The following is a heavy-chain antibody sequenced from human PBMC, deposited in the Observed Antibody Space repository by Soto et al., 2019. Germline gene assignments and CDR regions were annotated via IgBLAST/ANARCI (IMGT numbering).Heavy chain of an antibody. CDR1: GFSLSISGVG. D-gene: IGHD2-15*01. CDR3: ARRLYYSGGSCYFDW. J-gene: IGHJ4*02. Sequence: QITLKESGPTLVKTTQTLTLTCTFSGFSLSISGVGVGWIRQPKGKALEWLALIYWNDDTFYSPSLKSRLTISKDTSKSQVGLTITNLDPVDIATFYCARRLYYSGGSCYFDWWGQGSLVTVSS. V-gene: IGHV2-5*01. CDR2: IYWNDDT.